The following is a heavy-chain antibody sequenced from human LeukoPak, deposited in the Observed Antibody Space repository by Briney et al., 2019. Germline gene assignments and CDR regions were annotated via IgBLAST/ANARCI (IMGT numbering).Heavy chain of an antibody. CDR1: GGSISSGDYY. V-gene: IGHV4-30-4*01. CDR2: IYYSGST. D-gene: IGHD2-2*01. J-gene: IGHJ4*02. CDR3: ARELSCSSTSCYDY. Sequence: PSQTLSLTCTVSGGSISSGDYYWSWNRQPPGKGLEWIGNIYYSGSTYYNPSLKRRVSISVDTSKNQFSLKLSSVTAADTAVYYCARELSCSSTSCYDYWGQGTLVTVSS.